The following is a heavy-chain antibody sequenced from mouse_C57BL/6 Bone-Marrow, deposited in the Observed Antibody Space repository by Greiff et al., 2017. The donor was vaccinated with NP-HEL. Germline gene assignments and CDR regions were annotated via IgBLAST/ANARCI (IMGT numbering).Heavy chain of an antibody. CDR1: GYSITSGYY. Sequence: DVKLQESGPGLVKPSQSLSLTCSVTGYSITSGYYWNWIRQFPGNKLEWMGYISYDGSNNYNPSLKNRISITRDTSKNQFFLKLNSVTTEDTATYYCAREGVITTVVALRWYFDVWGTGTTVTVSS. CDR3: AREGVITTVVALRWYFDV. D-gene: IGHD1-1*01. CDR2: ISYDGSN. J-gene: IGHJ1*03. V-gene: IGHV3-6*01.